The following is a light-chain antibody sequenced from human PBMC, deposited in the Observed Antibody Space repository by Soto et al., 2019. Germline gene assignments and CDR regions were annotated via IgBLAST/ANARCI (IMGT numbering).Light chain of an antibody. J-gene: IGKJ1*01. CDR1: QSINSKS. V-gene: IGKV3-20*01. CDR2: SAS. CDR3: QQHGNSPRT. Sequence: EIVLTQSPGTLSLSPGEGATVSCRVSQSINSKSLVWYQRKFGQAPGLLIYSASSRATGIPVRFSGSGSGTDFTLTISRLEPEDFAVYYCQQHGNSPRTFGQGTKVDIK.